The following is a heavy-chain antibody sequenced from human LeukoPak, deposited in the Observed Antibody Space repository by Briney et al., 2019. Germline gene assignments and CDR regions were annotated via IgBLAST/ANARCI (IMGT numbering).Heavy chain of an antibody. J-gene: IGHJ4*02. Sequence: ASVKVSCKASGGTFSSYTISWVRQAPEQGLEWMGRIIPILGIANYAQKFQGRVTITADKSTSTAYMELSSLRSEDTAVYYCARATYCGGDCYSNYWGQGTLVTVPS. D-gene: IGHD2-21*01. CDR1: GGTFSSYT. CDR2: IIPILGIA. V-gene: IGHV1-69*02. CDR3: ARATYCGGDCYSNY.